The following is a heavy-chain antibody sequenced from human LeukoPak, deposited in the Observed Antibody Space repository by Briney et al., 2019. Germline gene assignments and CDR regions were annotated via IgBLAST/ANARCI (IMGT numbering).Heavy chain of an antibody. D-gene: IGHD3-3*01. CDR2: IYTSGST. V-gene: IGHV4-61*02. J-gene: IGHJ5*02. CDR3: ARAYDFWTNCFDP. Sequence: SQTLSLTCTVSGGSISSGSYYWSWIRQPAGKGLEWIGRIYTSGSTNYNPSLKSRVTISVDTSKNQFSLKLSSVTAADTAVHYCARAYDFWTNCFDPWGQGTLVTVSS. CDR1: GGSISSGSYY.